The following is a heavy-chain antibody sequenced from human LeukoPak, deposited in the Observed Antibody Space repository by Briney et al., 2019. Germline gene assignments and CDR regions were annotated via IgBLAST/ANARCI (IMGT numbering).Heavy chain of an antibody. Sequence: GSLRLSCAASGFTFSSYAMSWVRQAPGKGLEWIGEINHSGSTNYNPSLKSRVTISIDTSKNQFSLKLSSVTAADTAVYYCARGRGSSYWGQGTLVTVSS. CDR1: GFTFSSYA. CDR2: INHSGST. D-gene: IGHD1-26*01. V-gene: IGHV4-34*01. CDR3: ARGRGSSY. J-gene: IGHJ4*02.